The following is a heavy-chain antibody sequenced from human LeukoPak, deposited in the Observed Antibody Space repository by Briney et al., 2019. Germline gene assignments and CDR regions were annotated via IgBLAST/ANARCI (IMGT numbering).Heavy chain of an antibody. CDR3: ARGVAAAGTGNWFDP. D-gene: IGHD6-13*01. CDR2: ISSSGSTI. J-gene: IGHJ5*02. CDR1: GFTFSSYE. Sequence: PGGSLRLSCAASGFTFSSYEMNWVRQAPGKGLEWVSYISSSGSTIYYADSVKGRFTISRDNAKNSLYLQMNSLRAEDTAVYYCARGVAAAGTGNWFDPWGQGTLVTVSP. V-gene: IGHV3-48*03.